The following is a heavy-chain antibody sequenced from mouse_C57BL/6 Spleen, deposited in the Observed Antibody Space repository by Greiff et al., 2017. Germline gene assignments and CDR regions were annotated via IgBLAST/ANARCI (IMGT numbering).Heavy chain of an antibody. J-gene: IGHJ1*03. D-gene: IGHD6-1*01. Sequence: EVQLMESGEGLVKPGGSLKLSCAASGFTFSSYAMSWVRQTPEQGLEWVACISSGGNYIYYADTVKGRFTISRDNARNTLYLQMSSLKSEDTAMYYCTREASGGLFDVWGTGTTVTVS. CDR1: GFTFSSYA. V-gene: IGHV5-9-1*02. CDR3: TREASGGLFDV. CDR2: ISSGGNYI.